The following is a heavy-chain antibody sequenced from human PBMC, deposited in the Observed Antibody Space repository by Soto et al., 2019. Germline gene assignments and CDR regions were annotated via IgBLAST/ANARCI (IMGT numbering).Heavy chain of an antibody. CDR2: ISGSGFRT. CDR1: GFTFSHYA. CDR3: ASWVEGSSLYFDY. Sequence: GGSLRLSCAVSGFTFSHYALIWVRQAPGKGLEWVAGISGSGFRTDYADSVKGRFTISRDNSKNTLYLQMNSLRAEDTAVYYCASWVEGSSLYFDYWGQGTLVTVSS. D-gene: IGHD6-13*01. J-gene: IGHJ4*02. V-gene: IGHV3-23*01.